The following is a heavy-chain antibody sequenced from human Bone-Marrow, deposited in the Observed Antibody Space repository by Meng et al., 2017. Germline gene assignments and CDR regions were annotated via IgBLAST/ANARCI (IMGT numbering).Heavy chain of an antibody. CDR1: GYSFTSYW. CDR3: ASARITMVRGVAAFDI. V-gene: IGHV5-51*01. J-gene: IGHJ3*02. D-gene: IGHD3-10*01. Sequence: KVSCKGSGYSFTSYWIGWVRQMPGKGLEWMGIIYPGDSDTRYSPAFHGQVTISADKSISTAYLQWSSLKASDTAMYYCASARITMVRGVAAFDIWGQGTMVTVSS. CDR2: IYPGDSDT.